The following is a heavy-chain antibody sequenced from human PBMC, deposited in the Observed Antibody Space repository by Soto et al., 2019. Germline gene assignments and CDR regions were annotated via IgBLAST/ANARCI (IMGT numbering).Heavy chain of an antibody. J-gene: IGHJ4*02. D-gene: IGHD3-22*01. CDR2: ISYDGSNK. Sequence: QVQLVESGGGVVQPGRSLGLSCAASGFIFSTYGMHWVRQAPGKGLEWVAVISYDGSNKYYADSVKGRFTISRDNSKNTLYLQMNSLRAEDTAVYYCATDMPLLGFLTYYYDSSGYYRVFDYWGQGTLVTVSS. CDR1: GFIFSTYG. CDR3: ATDMPLLGFLTYYYDSSGYYRVFDY. V-gene: IGHV3-30*03.